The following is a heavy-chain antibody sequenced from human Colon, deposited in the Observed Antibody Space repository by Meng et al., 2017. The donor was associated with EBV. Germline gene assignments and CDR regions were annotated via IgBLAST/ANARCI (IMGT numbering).Heavy chain of an antibody. V-gene: IGHV4-30-4*01. Sequence: QVQLQESGPGLVKPSQXLSLTCGVSGGSISSSGYYWSWIRQPPGKGLEWIGYSYYSGSTYYNPSLKSRVTISVDTSNNQFSLKLKSVTAADTAVYYCVRYSYGFDDWGQGTLGTVSS. CDR1: GGSISSSGYY. J-gene: IGHJ4*02. CDR3: VRYSYGFDD. CDR2: SYYSGST. D-gene: IGHD5-18*01.